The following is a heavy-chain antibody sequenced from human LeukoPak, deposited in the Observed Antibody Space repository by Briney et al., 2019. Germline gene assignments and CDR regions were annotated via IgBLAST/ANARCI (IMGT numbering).Heavy chain of an antibody. D-gene: IGHD6-19*01. CDR2: IFNTGST. Sequence: SETLSLTCTVSGGPINTYFWSWIRQPPGKGLEWIGYIFNTGSTNYKSSLKSRVTISVDTSKNQFSLKLSSVTAADTAVYYCARGDNIAVAGRGAFDIWGQGTMVTVSS. V-gene: IGHV4-59*01. J-gene: IGHJ3*02. CDR1: GGPINTYF. CDR3: ARGDNIAVAGRGAFDI.